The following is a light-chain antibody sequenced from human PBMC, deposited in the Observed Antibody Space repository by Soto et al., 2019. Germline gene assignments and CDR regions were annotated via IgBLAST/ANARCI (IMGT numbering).Light chain of an antibody. J-gene: IGKJ5*01. V-gene: IGKV3-11*01. CDR1: QSVSSY. CDR2: DAS. CDR3: QQRSNWIT. Sequence: ARSPSTLSSSVGDRVTITCRASQSVSSYLAWYQQKPGQAPRLLIYDASNRATGIPARFSGSGSGTDFTLTISSLEPEDFAVYYCQQRSNWITFGQGTRLEI.